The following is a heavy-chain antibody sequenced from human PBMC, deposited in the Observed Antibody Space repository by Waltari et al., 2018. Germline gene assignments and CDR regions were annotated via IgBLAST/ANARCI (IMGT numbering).Heavy chain of an antibody. D-gene: IGHD2-15*01. J-gene: IGHJ5*02. V-gene: IGHV4-39*01. CDR2: IYYSGST. CDR1: GGSISSSSYY. Sequence: QLQLQESGPGLVKPSETLSLTCTVSGGSISSSSYYWGWIRQPPGKGLEWIGSIYYSGSTYYNPSLKSRVTISVDTSKNQFSLKLSSVTAADTAVYYCARHNMEVVVAATRWFDPWGQGTLVTVSS. CDR3: ARHNMEVVVAATRWFDP.